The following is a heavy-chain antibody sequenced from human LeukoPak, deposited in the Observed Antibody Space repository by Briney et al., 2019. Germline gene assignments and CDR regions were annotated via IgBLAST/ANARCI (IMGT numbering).Heavy chain of an antibody. D-gene: IGHD1-1*01. CDR2: IRYDGSNK. V-gene: IGHV3-30*02. CDR3: AKSMGVQASYYYYMDV. CDR1: GFTFSSYG. Sequence: GGSLRLSCAASGFTFSSYGMHWVRQAPGKGLEWVAFIRYDGSNKYYADSVKGRFTISRDNSKNTLYLQMNSLRAGDTAVYYCAKSMGVQASYYYYMDVWGKGTTVTVSS. J-gene: IGHJ6*03.